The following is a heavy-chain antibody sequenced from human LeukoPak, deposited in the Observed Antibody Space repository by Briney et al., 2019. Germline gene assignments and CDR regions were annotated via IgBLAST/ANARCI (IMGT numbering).Heavy chain of an antibody. D-gene: IGHD3-10*01. V-gene: IGHV4-38-2*01. CDR1: GYSISSGYY. Sequence: SETLTLTCAVSGYSISSGYYWGWIRQPPGKGLEWIGSIYHSGSTYYNPSLKSRVTISVDTSKNQFSLKLNSVTAADTAVYYCARGHTMYWGQGTLVTVSP. CDR3: ARGHTMY. J-gene: IGHJ4*02. CDR2: IYHSGST.